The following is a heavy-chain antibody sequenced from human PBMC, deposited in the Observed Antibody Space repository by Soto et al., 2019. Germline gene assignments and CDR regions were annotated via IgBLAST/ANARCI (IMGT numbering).Heavy chain of an antibody. Sequence: SGGSLRLSCAASGFTFSSYGMHWVRQAPGKGLEWVAVISYDGSNKYYADSVKGRFTISRDNSKNTLYLQMNSLRAEDTAVYYCAKEVVVVPAAPGYYYYYGMDVWGQGTTVTVSS. CDR1: GFTFSSYG. CDR2: ISYDGSNK. CDR3: AKEVVVVPAAPGYYYYYGMDV. D-gene: IGHD2-2*01. V-gene: IGHV3-30*18. J-gene: IGHJ6*02.